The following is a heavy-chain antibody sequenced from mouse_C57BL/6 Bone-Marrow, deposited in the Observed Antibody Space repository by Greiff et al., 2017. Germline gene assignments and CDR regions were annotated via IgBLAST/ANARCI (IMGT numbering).Heavy chain of an antibody. CDR2: IYPRSGNT. D-gene: IGHD1-1*01. Sequence: QVQLKQSGAELARPGASVKLSCKASGYTFTSYGISWVKQRPGQGLEWIGEIYPRSGNTYYNEKFKGKATLTADKSSSTAYMELRSLTSEDSAVYFCARAVYYGSRDWYFDVWGTGTTVTVSS. CDR3: ARAVYYGSRDWYFDV. CDR1: GYTFTSYG. V-gene: IGHV1-81*01. J-gene: IGHJ1*03.